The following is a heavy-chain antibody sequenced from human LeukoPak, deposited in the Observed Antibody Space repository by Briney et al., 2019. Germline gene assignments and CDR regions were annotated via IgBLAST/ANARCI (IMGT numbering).Heavy chain of an antibody. V-gene: IGHV4-30-2*01. CDR1: GGSISSGGYS. CDR3: AARPGMVWFDP. Sequence: PSETLSLTCAVSGGSISSGGYSWSWIRQPPGTGLEWIGYIYHSGSTYYNPSLKSRVTISVDRSKNQFSLKLSSVTAADTAVYYCAARPGMVWFDPWGQGTLVTVSS. J-gene: IGHJ5*02. D-gene: IGHD3-10*01. CDR2: IYHSGST.